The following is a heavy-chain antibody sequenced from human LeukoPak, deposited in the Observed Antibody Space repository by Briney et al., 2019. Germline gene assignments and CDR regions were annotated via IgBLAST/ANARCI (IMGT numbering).Heavy chain of an antibody. D-gene: IGHD6-13*01. J-gene: IGHJ3*02. CDR3: AQSMYSTFDAFDI. Sequence: ASVKVSCKASGYTFTSYYMHWVRQAPGQGLEWMGIINPSGGSTSYAQKFQGRVTMTRDTSTSTVYMELSSLRSEDTAVYYCAQSMYSTFDAFDIWGQGTMVTVSS. V-gene: IGHV1-46*01. CDR2: INPSGGST. CDR1: GYTFTSYY.